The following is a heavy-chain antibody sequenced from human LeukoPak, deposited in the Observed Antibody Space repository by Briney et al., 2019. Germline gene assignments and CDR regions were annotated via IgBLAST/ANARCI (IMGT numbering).Heavy chain of an antibody. CDR3: ARRKDGDQGHWFDP. D-gene: IGHD5-24*01. CDR2: SNHSEST. Sequence: SETLSLTCAVYGGPFSGYYWIWLPQPPGKGLEGIVESNHSESTNYNPSLKSRVTISVDTSKTQVSLKLSSVTAADTAVYYWARRKDGDQGHWFDPWGQGTLVTVSS. V-gene: IGHV4-34*01. CDR1: GGPFSGYY. J-gene: IGHJ5*02.